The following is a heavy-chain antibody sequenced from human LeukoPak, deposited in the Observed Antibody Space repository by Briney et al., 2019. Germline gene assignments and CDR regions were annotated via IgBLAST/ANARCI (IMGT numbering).Heavy chain of an antibody. D-gene: IGHD2-15*01. CDR2: IHDTGNS. CDR1: GDSITSGGYF. V-gene: IGHV4-31*03. Sequence: SQTLSLTCTVSGDSITSGGYFRSWIRHHPVKGLEWIGYIHDTGNSYYNPSLQSRVAISIDISRNQFSLKLSSVTAADTAVYYCARGYVLDVWGQGTTVTVSS. J-gene: IGHJ6*02. CDR3: ARGYVLDV.